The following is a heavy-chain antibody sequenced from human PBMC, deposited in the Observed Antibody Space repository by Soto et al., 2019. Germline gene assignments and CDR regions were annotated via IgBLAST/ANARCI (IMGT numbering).Heavy chain of an antibody. CDR1: GFTFDDYA. D-gene: IGHD3-10*01. J-gene: IGHJ5*02. CDR3: AKDGMVRGLFNWFDP. CDR2: ISWNSGSI. Sequence: GGSVRLSCAASGFTFDDYAMHWVRQAPGKGLEWVSGISWNSGSIGYADSVKGRFTISRDNAKNSLYLQMNSLRAEDTALYYCAKDGMVRGLFNWFDPWGQGTLVTVSS. V-gene: IGHV3-9*01.